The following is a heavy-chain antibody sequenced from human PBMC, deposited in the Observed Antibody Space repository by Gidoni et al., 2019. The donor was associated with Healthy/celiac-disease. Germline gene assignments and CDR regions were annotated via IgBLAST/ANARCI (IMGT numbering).Heavy chain of an antibody. J-gene: IGHJ6*02. CDR3: ARGPWGLILSSGGMDV. D-gene: IGHD3-9*01. Sequence: QVQLVQSGAEVQKPGASVKVSCQASGYTFTRYDINWVRQATGQGLEWMGWMNPNSGNTGYAQKFQGRVTMTRNTSISTAYMELSSLRSEDTAVYYCARGPWGLILSSGGMDVWGQGTTVTVSS. V-gene: IGHV1-8*01. CDR1: GYTFTRYD. CDR2: MNPNSGNT.